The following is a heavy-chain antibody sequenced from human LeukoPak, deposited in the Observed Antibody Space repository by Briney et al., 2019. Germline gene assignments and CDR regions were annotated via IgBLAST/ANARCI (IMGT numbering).Heavy chain of an antibody. D-gene: IGHD3-3*01. CDR3: ARERFFLDP. CDR1: GGSISSYY. Sequence: KPSETLSLTCTVSGGSISSYYWSWIRQPPGKGLEWIGYIYYSGSTNYSPSLKSRVTISVDTSKNQFSLKLSSVAAADTAVYYCARERFFLDPWGQGTLVTVSS. J-gene: IGHJ5*02. CDR2: IYYSGST. V-gene: IGHV4-59*01.